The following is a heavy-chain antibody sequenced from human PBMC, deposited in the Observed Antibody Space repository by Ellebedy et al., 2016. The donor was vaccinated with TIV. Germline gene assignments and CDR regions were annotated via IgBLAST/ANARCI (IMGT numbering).Heavy chain of an antibody. V-gene: IGHV4-61*01. J-gene: IGHJ4*02. Sequence: MPSETLSLTCTVSGGSVSSGSYYWSWIRQPPGKGLEWIGYIYYSGSTNYNPSLKSRVTISVDTSKNQFSLKLSSVTAADTAVYYCARDPVGRYGSGSYDYWGQGTLVTVSS. D-gene: IGHD3-10*01. CDR1: GGSVSSGSYY. CDR2: IYYSGST. CDR3: ARDPVGRYGSGSYDY.